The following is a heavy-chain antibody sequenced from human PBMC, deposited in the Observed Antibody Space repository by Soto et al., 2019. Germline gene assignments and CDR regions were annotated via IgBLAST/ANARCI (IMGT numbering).Heavy chain of an antibody. Sequence: QVQLVQSGAAVKTPGASVKVSCKAFGFSFKDYYIHWLRQAPGHGLYWMGWINTRSGGTENAEKFQGRVTLTRDTSIATAYLTLTSLTSDATALYYCAKDLTEELAYWLDTWGQGTPVTVSS. CDR2: INTRSGGT. CDR3: AKDLTEELAYWLDT. CDR1: GFSFKDYY. J-gene: IGHJ5*02. V-gene: IGHV1-2*02. D-gene: IGHD3-16*01.